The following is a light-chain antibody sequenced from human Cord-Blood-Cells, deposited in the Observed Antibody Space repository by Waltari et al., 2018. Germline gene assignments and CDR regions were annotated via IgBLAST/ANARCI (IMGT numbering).Light chain of an antibody. Sequence: DIVMTQSPDSLAVSLGERATNNCKSSQSVLYSSNNKTYLAWYQQKPGQPPKLLIYWASTRESGVPDRFSGSGSGTDFTLTISSLQAEDVAVYYCQQYYSTPYSFGQGTKLEIK. CDR3: QQYYSTPYS. CDR2: WAS. J-gene: IGKJ2*03. CDR1: QSVLYSSNNKTY. V-gene: IGKV4-1*01.